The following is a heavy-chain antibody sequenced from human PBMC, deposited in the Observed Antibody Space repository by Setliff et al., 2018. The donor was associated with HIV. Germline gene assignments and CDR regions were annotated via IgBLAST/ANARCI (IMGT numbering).Heavy chain of an antibody. D-gene: IGHD2-15*01. CDR1: GDSVNDRSYF. CDR2: IYYSGST. V-gene: IGHV4-39*01. J-gene: IGHJ6*03. Sequence: SETLSLTCTVSGDSVNDRSYFWGWIRQPPGKGLEWIGTIYYSGSTYYNPPLKSRVTISVDTSKNQFSLKLSSVTAADTAVYYCARTKDCSGPRKLQKNYYYYMDVWGKGTTVTVSS. CDR3: ARTKDCSGPRKLQKNYYYYMDV.